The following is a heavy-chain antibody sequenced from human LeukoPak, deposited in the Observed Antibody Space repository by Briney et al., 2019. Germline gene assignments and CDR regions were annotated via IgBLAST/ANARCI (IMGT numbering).Heavy chain of an antibody. D-gene: IGHD1-7*01. CDR2: ISGSGGST. CDR3: ARDPGNWNSRLNYYYYYVDV. Sequence: PGGSLRLSCAASGFTFSSYAMSWVRQAPGKGLEWVAGISGSGGSTYYADSVKGRFTISRDNSKNTVYLQMNSLRAEDTAVYYCARDPGNWNSRLNYYYYYVDVWGKGTTVTVSS. J-gene: IGHJ6*03. V-gene: IGHV3-23*01. CDR1: GFTFSSYA.